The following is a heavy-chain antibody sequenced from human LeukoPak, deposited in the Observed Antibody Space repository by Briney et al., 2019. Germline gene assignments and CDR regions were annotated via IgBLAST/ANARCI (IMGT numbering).Heavy chain of an antibody. Sequence: SGGSLRLSCAASGFTFSSYGMHWVRQAPGKGLEWVAVISYDGSNKYYADSVKGRFTISRDNSKNTLYLQMNSLRAEDTAVYYCAKAPYSSSWYFDYWGQGTLVTVPS. CDR2: ISYDGSNK. CDR1: GFTFSSYG. V-gene: IGHV3-30*18. CDR3: AKAPYSSSWYFDY. D-gene: IGHD6-13*01. J-gene: IGHJ4*02.